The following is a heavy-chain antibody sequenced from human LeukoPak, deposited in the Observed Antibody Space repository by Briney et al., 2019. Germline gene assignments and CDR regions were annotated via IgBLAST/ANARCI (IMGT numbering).Heavy chain of an antibody. CDR3: ARDRALYCSGGSCYLLDY. D-gene: IGHD2-15*01. V-gene: IGHV1-46*01. Sequence: ASVKVSCKASGYTFTSYYMHWVRQAPGQGLEWMGIINPSGGSTSYAQKFQGRVTMTRDTSTSTVYMELSSLRSEDTAVYYCARDRALYCSGGSCYLLDYWGQGTLVTVSS. CDR1: GYTFTSYY. J-gene: IGHJ4*02. CDR2: INPSGGST.